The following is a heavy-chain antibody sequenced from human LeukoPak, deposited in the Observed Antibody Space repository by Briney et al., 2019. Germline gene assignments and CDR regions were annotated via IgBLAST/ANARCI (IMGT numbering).Heavy chain of an antibody. CDR2: IYYSGST. V-gene: IGHV4-30-4*01. CDR1: GGSISSGDYY. CDR3: AVAAAGTYFQH. D-gene: IGHD6-13*01. J-gene: IGHJ1*01. Sequence: SETLSLTCTVSGGSISSGDYYWSWIRQPPGKGLEWIGYIYYSGSTYYNPSLKSRVTISVDTSKNQFSLKLSSVTAADTAVYYCAVAAAGTYFQHWGQGTLVTVSS.